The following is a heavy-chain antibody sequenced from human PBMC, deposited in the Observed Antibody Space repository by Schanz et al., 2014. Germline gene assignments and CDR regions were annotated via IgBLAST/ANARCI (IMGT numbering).Heavy chain of an antibody. J-gene: IGHJ4*02. CDR3: AKEESPPSRVDY. V-gene: IGHV3-30*18. CDR1: GFTFSFSG. Sequence: QVQLVESGGGVVQPGGSLRLSCAASGFTFSFSGMQWVRQAPGKGLEWVAVISYHGSERYYADSVKGRFTISRDNSKNTLYLQMNSLRTEDTAVYSCAKEESPPSRVDYWGQGTLVTVSS. CDR2: ISYHGSER.